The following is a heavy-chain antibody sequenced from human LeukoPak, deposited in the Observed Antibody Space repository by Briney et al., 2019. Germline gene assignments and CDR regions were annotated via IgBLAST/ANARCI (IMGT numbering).Heavy chain of an antibody. CDR2: IRSKAYGGTT. D-gene: IGHD2-2*01. CDR3: ARHLSSIASCPNY. CDR1: GFTFCDYA. Sequence: PGRSLRLSCTASGFTFCDYAMSWVRQAPGKGLEWVGFIRSKAYGGTTEYAASVKGRFTISRDDSKSIAYLQMNSLKTEDTAVYYCARHLSSIASCPNYWGQGTLVTVSS. J-gene: IGHJ4*02. V-gene: IGHV3-49*04.